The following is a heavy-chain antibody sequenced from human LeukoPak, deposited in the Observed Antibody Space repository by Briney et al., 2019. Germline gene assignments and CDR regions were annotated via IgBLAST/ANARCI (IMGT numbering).Heavy chain of an antibody. Sequence: GRSLRLSCAASGFTFSSYAMHWVRQAPGKGLEWVAVISYDGSNKYYADSVKGRFTISRDNSKNTLYLQMNSLRAEDTAVYYCAKSSIAAAGTGFDPWGQGTLVTVSS. J-gene: IGHJ5*02. D-gene: IGHD6-13*01. V-gene: IGHV3-30-3*02. CDR1: GFTFSSYA. CDR2: ISYDGSNK. CDR3: AKSSIAAAGTGFDP.